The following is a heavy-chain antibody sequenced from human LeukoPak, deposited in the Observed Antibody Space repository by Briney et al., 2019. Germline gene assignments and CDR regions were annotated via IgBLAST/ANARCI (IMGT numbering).Heavy chain of an antibody. J-gene: IGHJ4*02. V-gene: IGHV4-39*01. D-gene: IGHD3-22*01. CDR1: GGSISSSSYY. CDR2: ISYSGTT. Sequence: PSETLSLTCTVSGGSISSSSYYWGWIRQPPGKGLEWIGSISYSGTTYYNPSLKSRGSISVDTSRNQFSLKLSSVTAPDTAVYYCARVVVVITPWYFDYWGQGTLVTVSS. CDR3: ARVVVVITPWYFDY.